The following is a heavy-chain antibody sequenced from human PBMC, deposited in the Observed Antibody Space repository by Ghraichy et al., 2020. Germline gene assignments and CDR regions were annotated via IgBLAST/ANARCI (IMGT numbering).Heavy chain of an antibody. Sequence: SQTLSLTCAISGDSVSSNSAAWNWIRQSPSRGLEWLGRTYYRSKWYNDYAVSVKSRITINPDPSKNQFSLQLNSVTPEDTAVYYCARAQDYYDSSGYYDAFDIWGQGTMVTVSS. V-gene: IGHV6-1*01. CDR1: GDSVSSNSAA. CDR3: ARAQDYYDSSGYYDAFDI. CDR2: TYYRSKWYN. D-gene: IGHD3-22*01. J-gene: IGHJ3*02.